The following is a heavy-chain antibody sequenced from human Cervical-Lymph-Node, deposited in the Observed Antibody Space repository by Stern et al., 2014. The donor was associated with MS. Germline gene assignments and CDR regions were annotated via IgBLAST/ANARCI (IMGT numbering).Heavy chain of an antibody. CDR3: ARVIGDGYDSLDD. Sequence: EHLVESGAEVRKPGSSVKGSCKVSGGTLSSNTIVWVRQAPGQGLQWMGGIIAIIGTTDYAQKFHDRVTITADESTNTVYMEVTSLTSEDTAVYYCARVIGDGYDSLDDWGQGTLVTVSS. CDR2: IIAIIGTT. V-gene: IGHV1-69*01. J-gene: IGHJ4*02. D-gene: IGHD5-24*01. CDR1: GGTLSSNT.